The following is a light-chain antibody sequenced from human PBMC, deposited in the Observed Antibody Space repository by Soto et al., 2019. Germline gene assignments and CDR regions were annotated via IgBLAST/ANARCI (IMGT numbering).Light chain of an antibody. V-gene: IGLV1-51*02. Sequence: QSVLTQPPSVSAAPGQKVTISCSGSSSNIGNNYVSWYQQLPGTAPKLLIYENNKRPSGMPDRFSGSKSGTSATLGITGLQTGDEADYYCGTWDSSLSDGFYVFGTGTKVTVL. J-gene: IGLJ1*01. CDR1: SSNIGNNY. CDR2: ENN. CDR3: GTWDSSLSDGFYV.